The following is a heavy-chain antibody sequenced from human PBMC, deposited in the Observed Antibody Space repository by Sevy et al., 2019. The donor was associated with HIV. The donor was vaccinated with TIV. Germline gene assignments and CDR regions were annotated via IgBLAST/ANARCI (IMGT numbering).Heavy chain of an antibody. J-gene: IGHJ6*02. CDR1: GFTFSSYW. Sequence: GGSLRLSCAASGFTFSSYWMHWVRQAPGKGLVWVSRINSDGSSTSYADSVKGRFTISRDNAKNTLYLQMNSLRAEDTAGYYCARSYDFWSGYFQTRYYYYGMDVWGQGTTVTVSS. CDR2: INSDGSST. D-gene: IGHD3-3*01. V-gene: IGHV3-74*01. CDR3: ARSYDFWSGYFQTRYYYYGMDV.